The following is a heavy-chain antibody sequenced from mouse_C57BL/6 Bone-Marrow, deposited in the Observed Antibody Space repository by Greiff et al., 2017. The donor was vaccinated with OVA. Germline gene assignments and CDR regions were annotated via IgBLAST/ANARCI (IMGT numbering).Heavy chain of an antibody. CDR1: GFSLTSYG. CDR2: IWSGGST. Sequence: VQLQQSGPGLVQPSQSLSITCTVSGFSLTSYGVHWVRQSPGKGLEWLGVIWSGGSTDYNAAFISRLSISKDNSKSQVFFKMNSLQADDTAIYYCARNPSHYYGSSYWYFDVWGTGTTVTVSS. V-gene: IGHV2-2*01. J-gene: IGHJ1*03. D-gene: IGHD1-1*01. CDR3: ARNPSHYYGSSYWYFDV.